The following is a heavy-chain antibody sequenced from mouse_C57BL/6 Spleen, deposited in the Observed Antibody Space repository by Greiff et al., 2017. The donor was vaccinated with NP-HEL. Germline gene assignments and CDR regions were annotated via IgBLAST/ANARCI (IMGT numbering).Heavy chain of an antibody. V-gene: IGHV1-80*01. Sequence: LKQSGASVKISCTASGHAFSSYWLNWVKQRPGKGLERIGQIYPGDGDTNYNGKFKGKATLTADKSSSTAYMQLSSLTSEYSAVYFCARSERYFEVWGTGTTVTVSS. J-gene: IGHJ1*03. CDR3: ARSERYFEV. CDR1: GHAFSSYW. CDR2: IYPGDGDT.